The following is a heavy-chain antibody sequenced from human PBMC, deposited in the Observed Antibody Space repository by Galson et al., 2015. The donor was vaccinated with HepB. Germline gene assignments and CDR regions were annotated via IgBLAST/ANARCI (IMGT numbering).Heavy chain of an antibody. CDR1: GYTFTING. CDR3: VRDRLHSFDY. V-gene: IGHV1-18*04. J-gene: IGHJ4*02. CDR2: ISAYGGNT. Sequence: SVKVSCKASGYTFTINGISWVRQTPRQGLEWLGWISAYGGNTKYAQKYQGRITLTRDTSTSTAYMELRSLRSDDTAVYYCVRDRLHSFDYWGQGTLGTVSS.